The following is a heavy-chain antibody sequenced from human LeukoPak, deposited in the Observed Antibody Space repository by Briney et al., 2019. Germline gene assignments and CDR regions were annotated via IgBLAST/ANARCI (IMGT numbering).Heavy chain of an antibody. Sequence: SETLSLTCAVYGGSFSGYYWSWIRQPPGKGLERIGEINHSEITNYNPSLKSRVTISVDTSKNQFSLKLSSVTAADTAVYYCARAVTYHDVLTGYYRDYFDYWGQGILVTVSS. J-gene: IGHJ4*02. CDR3: ARAVTYHDVLTGYYRDYFDY. V-gene: IGHV4-34*01. CDR1: GGSFSGYY. CDR2: INHSEIT. D-gene: IGHD3-9*01.